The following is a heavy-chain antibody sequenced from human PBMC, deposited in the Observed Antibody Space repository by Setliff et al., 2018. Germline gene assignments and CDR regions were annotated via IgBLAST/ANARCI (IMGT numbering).Heavy chain of an antibody. CDR1: GYTFTDHY. V-gene: IGHV1-2*06. CDR3: ARDLGDSGSHSPGADY. D-gene: IGHD1-26*01. J-gene: IGHJ4*02. CDR2: INPNNGGA. Sequence: ASVKVSCKASGYTFTDHYLYWVGQAQGKGLECMGRINPNNGGANYSQKFQGRVTLTRDTSITTAYLEVSGLTYDDTAVYYCARDLGDSGSHSPGADYWGQGTLVTVCS.